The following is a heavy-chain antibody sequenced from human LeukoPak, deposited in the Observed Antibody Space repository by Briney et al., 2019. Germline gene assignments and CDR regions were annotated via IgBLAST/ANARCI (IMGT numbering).Heavy chain of an antibody. D-gene: IGHD3-3*01. Sequence: GGSLRLSCSASGFTFSNYAMSWVRQAPGQGLAWVSGISGSGDTTYYSDSVEGRFSISRDNSKNTLYLEMSSLRAEDTAVYFCAKDQVRFLEGLPYYFDLWGRGSLVIVSS. CDR3: AKDQVRFLEGLPYYFDL. CDR1: GFTFSNYA. CDR2: ISGSGDTT. V-gene: IGHV3-23*01. J-gene: IGHJ4*02.